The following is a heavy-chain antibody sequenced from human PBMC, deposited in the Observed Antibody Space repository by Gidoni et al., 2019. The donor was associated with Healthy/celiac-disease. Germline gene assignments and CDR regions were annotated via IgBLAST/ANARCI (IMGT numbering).Heavy chain of an antibody. CDR2: MNPNSGNT. CDR3: ARGDMYYYGSGSYQG. J-gene: IGHJ4*02. Sequence: QVQLVQSGAEVKKPGASVKVSCKASGSTFTSYAIHWVRQATGQGLEWMGWMNPNSGNTGYAQKFQGRVTMTRNTSISTAYMELSSLRSEDTAVYYCARGDMYYYGSGSYQGWGQGTLVTVSS. D-gene: IGHD3-10*01. CDR1: GSTFTSYA. V-gene: IGHV1-8*01.